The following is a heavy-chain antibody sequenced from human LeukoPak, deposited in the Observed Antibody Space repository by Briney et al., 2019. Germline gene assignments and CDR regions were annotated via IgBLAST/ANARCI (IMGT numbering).Heavy chain of an antibody. CDR1: GFTFSDYY. CDR3: ARNMVRDPPGVY. J-gene: IGHJ4*02. D-gene: IGHD3-10*01. CDR2: IYSGGST. Sequence: GGSLRLSCAASGFTFSDYYMTWIRQAPGKGLEWVSVIYSGGSTYYADSVKGRFTISRDNSKNTLYLQMNSLRAEDAAVYYCARNMVRDPPGVYWGQGTLVTVSS. V-gene: IGHV3-53*01.